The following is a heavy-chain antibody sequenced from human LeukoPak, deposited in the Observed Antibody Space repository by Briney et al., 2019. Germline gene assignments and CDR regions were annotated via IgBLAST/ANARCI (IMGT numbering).Heavy chain of an antibody. V-gene: IGHV6-1*01. D-gene: IGHD1-14*01. J-gene: IGHJ4*02. CDR3: ARDPPGY. CDR2: TYYRSKWYN. CDR1: GDSVSSSGAL. Sequence: SQTLSLTCAISGDSVSSSGALWNWIRQSPSRGLEWLGRTYYRSKWYNDYAESVRSRLTINPDPSKNQISLQLSSVTPEDTAVYYCARDPPGYWGQGTLVTVSS.